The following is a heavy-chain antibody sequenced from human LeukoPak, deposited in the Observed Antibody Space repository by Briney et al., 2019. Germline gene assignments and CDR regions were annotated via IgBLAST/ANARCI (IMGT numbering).Heavy chain of an antibody. V-gene: IGHV1-18*04. CDR1: GYTFTSYG. D-gene: IGHD6-19*01. Sequence: ASVKVSCKASGYTFTSYGISWVRQAPGQGLEWMGWISAYNGNTNYAQKPQGRVTMTTDTSTSTAYMELRSLRSDDTAAYYCARRYIAVAGTSWFDPWGQGTLVTVSS. CDR2: ISAYNGNT. CDR3: ARRYIAVAGTSWFDP. J-gene: IGHJ5*02.